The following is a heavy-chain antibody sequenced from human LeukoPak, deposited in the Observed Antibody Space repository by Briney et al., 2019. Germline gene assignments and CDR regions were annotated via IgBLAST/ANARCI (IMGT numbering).Heavy chain of an antibody. CDR2: INPNSGGT. J-gene: IGHJ4*02. CDR3: ARDPPND. Sequence: ASVKVSCKASGYTFTGYYMHWVRQAPGQGLEWMGWINPNSGGTNYAQKFQGRVTITADESTSTVYMELSSLRSEDTAVYYCARDPPNDWGQGTLVTVSS. CDR1: GYTFTGYY. V-gene: IGHV1-2*02.